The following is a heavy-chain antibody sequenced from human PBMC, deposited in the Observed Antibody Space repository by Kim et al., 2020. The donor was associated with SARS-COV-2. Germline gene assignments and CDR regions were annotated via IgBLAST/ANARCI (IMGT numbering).Heavy chain of an antibody. CDR3: ARGAVRIAAAVGY. D-gene: IGHD6-13*01. CDR2: INSDGSST. J-gene: IGHJ4*02. V-gene: IGHV3-74*01. Sequence: GGSLRLSCAASGFTFSSYWIHWVRQAPGKGLVWVSRINSDGSSTSYADSVKGRFTISRDNAKNTLYMQMNSLRAEDTAVYYCARGAVRIAAAVGYWGQGTLVTVSS. CDR1: GFTFSSYW.